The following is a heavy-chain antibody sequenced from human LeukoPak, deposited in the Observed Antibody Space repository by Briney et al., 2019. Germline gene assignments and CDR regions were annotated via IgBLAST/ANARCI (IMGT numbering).Heavy chain of an antibody. CDR1: GFTFSSYG. D-gene: IGHD2-21*01. CDR2: IRYDGSIK. CDR3: AKDLTRSRLWTTKSTGFDY. J-gene: IGHJ4*02. V-gene: IGHV3-30*02. Sequence: GGSLRLSCAASGFTFSSYGIHWVRQAPGKGLEWVTFIRYDGSIKYYADSVKGRFTISRDNSKNTPYLQMNSLRAEDTAVYYCAKDLTRSRLWTTKSTGFDYWGQGTLVTVSS.